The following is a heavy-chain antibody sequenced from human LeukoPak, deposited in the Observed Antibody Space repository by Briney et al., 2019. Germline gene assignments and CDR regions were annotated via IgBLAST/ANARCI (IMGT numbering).Heavy chain of an antibody. Sequence: ASVKVSCKASGYTFTSYDINWVRQATGQGLEWMGWMNPNGGNTGYAQKFQGRVTMTRNTSISTAYMELSSLRSEDTAVYYCARAEYSSSWYYSNWFDPWGQGTLVTVSS. D-gene: IGHD6-13*01. CDR1: GYTFTSYD. CDR3: ARAEYSSSWYYSNWFDP. J-gene: IGHJ5*02. CDR2: MNPNGGNT. V-gene: IGHV1-8*01.